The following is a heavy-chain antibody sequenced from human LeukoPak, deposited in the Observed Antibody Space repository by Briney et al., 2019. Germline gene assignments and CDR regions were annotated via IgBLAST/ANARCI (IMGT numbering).Heavy chain of an antibody. V-gene: IGHV4-39*07. D-gene: IGHD3-3*01. CDR1: GGSISSSSYY. Sequence: PSETLSLTCTVSGGSISSSSYYWGWIRQPPGKGLEWIGSIYCSGSTYYNPSLKSRVTISVDTSKHQFSLKLSSVPAADTAVYYCATALFGVSVFDYWGQGTLVTVSS. J-gene: IGHJ4*02. CDR2: IYCSGST. CDR3: ATALFGVSVFDY.